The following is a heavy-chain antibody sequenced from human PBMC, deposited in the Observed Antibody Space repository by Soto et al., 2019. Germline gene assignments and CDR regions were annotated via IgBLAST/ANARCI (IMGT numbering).Heavy chain of an antibody. D-gene: IGHD1-26*01. CDR2: IYYSGST. CDR1: GGSISSYY. V-gene: IGHV4-59*01. Sequence: SETLSLTCTVSGGSISSYYWSWIRQPPGKGLEWIGYIYYSGSTNYNPSLKSRVTISVDTSKNQFSLKLSSVTAADTAVYYCARGVGATRREYFQHWGQDTLVTVSS. J-gene: IGHJ1*01. CDR3: ARGVGATRREYFQH.